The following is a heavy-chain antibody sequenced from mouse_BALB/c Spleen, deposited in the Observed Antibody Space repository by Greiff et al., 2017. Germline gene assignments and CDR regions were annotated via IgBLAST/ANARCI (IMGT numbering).Heavy chain of an antibody. V-gene: IGHV1S81*02. CDR3: TRGGDYDPYAMDY. CDR1: GYTFTSYY. J-gene: IGHJ4*01. Sequence: QVQLKESGAELVKPGASVKLSCKASGYTFTSYYLYWVKQRPGQGLEWIGEINPSKGGTNFNEKFKSQATLTVNKSSSTAYMQLSSLTSEASAVYNFTRGGDYDPYAMDYWGQGTSVTVSS. CDR2: INPSKGGT. D-gene: IGHD2-4*01.